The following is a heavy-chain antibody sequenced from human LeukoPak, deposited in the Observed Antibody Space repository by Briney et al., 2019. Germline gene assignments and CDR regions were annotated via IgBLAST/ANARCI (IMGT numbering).Heavy chain of an antibody. CDR3: AKDRRTSLTGDRFSYYFDY. CDR1: GFTFDDYA. CDR2: ISWNSGSI. D-gene: IGHD7-27*01. Sequence: GGSLRLSCAASGFTFDDYAMHWVRQAPGKGLEWVSGISWNSGSIGYADSVKGRFTISRDNAKNSLYLQMNSLRAEDTAVYYCAKDRRTSLTGDRFSYYFDYWGQGTLVTVSS. J-gene: IGHJ4*02. V-gene: IGHV3-9*01.